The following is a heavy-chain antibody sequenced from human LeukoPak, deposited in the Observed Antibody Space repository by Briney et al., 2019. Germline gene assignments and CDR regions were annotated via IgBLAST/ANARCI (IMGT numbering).Heavy chain of an antibody. V-gene: IGHV1-2*02. D-gene: IGHD2-2*02. J-gene: IGHJ4*02. CDR3: ARDTNIPESETFHY. CDR1: GYTFSDFY. CDR2: TNPNIGST. Sequence: ASVKVPCKASGYTFSDFYIHWVRQAPGQGPEWMGWTNPNIGSTNSAQKFQGGLTMTRDTSISTAYMELSGLRSDDTAVYYCARDTNIPESETFHYWGQGTLVTVSS.